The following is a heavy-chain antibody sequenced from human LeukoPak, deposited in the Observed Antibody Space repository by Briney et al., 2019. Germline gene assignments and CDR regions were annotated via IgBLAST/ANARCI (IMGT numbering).Heavy chain of an antibody. V-gene: IGHV3-11*04. CDR3: ASYEPYYYDSSGCQYFQH. D-gene: IGHD3-22*01. CDR1: GFTFSDYY. J-gene: IGHJ1*01. Sequence: GGSLRLSCAASGFTFSDYYMSWIRQAPGKGLEWVSYISSSGSTIYYADSVKGRFTISRDNAKNSLYLQMNSLRAEDTAVYYCASYEPYYYDSSGCQYFQHWGQGTLVTVSS. CDR2: ISSSGSTI.